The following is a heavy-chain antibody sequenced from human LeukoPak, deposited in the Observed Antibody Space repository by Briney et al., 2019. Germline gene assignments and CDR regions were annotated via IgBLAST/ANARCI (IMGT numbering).Heavy chain of an antibody. Sequence: ASVKVSCKASGYTFTGYYMHWVRQAPGQGLEWMGWINPNSGGTNYAQKFQGRVTMTRDTSISTAYMELSRLRSDDTAVYYCARGHYCSSTSRPIGWFDPWGQGTLVTVSS. CDR3: ARGHYCSSTSRPIGWFDP. V-gene: IGHV1-2*02. CDR2: INPNSGGT. J-gene: IGHJ5*02. D-gene: IGHD2-2*01. CDR1: GYTFTGYY.